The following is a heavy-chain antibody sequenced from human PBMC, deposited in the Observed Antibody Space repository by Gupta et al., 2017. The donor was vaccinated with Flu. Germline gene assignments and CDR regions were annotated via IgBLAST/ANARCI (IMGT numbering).Heavy chain of an antibody. CDR3: AKDGPWTASCPYYCYYMDV. D-gene: IGHD2-2*01. CDR2: IASDGSHK. CDR1: GFPLSISG. Sequence: QMQLVESGGGVVPFGTSLRPPCSPPGFPLSISGMHWVRQAPGKGLEWVADIASDGSHKDYADSVRGRFTISRDNSKNTLSLEMDSLRVEDTAVYYCAKDGPWTASCPYYCYYMDVWGKGTTVTVSS. V-gene: IGHV3-30*18. J-gene: IGHJ6*03.